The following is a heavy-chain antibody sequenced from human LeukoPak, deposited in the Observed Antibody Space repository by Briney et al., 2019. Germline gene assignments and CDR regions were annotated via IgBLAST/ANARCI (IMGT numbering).Heavy chain of an antibody. Sequence: TGGSLRLSCAASGFTFSSYGMHWVRQAPGKGLEWVAVIWYDGSNKYYADSVKGRFTISRDNSKSTLFLQMNSLRDEDTAVYFCAKKLVYYDSGSYYDFWGQGTLVTVSS. CDR3: AKKLVYYDSGSYYDF. CDR1: GFTFSSYG. D-gene: IGHD3-10*01. J-gene: IGHJ4*02. V-gene: IGHV3-33*06. CDR2: IWYDGSNK.